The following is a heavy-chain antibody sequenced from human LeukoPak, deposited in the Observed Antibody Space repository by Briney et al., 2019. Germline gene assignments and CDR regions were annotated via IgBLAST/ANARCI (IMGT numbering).Heavy chain of an antibody. Sequence: KSGGSLRLSCAASGFTFSSYWMHWVRQAPGKGLVWVSRINSDGSSTSYADSVKGRFTISRDNAKNTLYLQMNGLRAEDTAVYYCARGSYDSSGYNLALYYWGQGTLVTVSS. CDR1: GFTFSSYW. J-gene: IGHJ4*02. CDR2: INSDGSST. V-gene: IGHV3-74*01. CDR3: ARGSYDSSGYNLALYY. D-gene: IGHD3-22*01.